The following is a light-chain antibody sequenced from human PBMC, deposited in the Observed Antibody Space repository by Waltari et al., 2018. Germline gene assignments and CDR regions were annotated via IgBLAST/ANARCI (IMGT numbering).Light chain of an antibody. CDR3: QQRSNWPLT. Sequence: EIVLTQSPATLSLSPGERATLSCRASQRVSHYLAWYQQISGQAPRLLIYDASTRATGIPARFSGGGSGTDFTLTISSLEPEDFAVYYCQQRSNWPLTFGGGTKVEIK. J-gene: IGKJ4*01. CDR1: QRVSHY. V-gene: IGKV3-11*01. CDR2: DAS.